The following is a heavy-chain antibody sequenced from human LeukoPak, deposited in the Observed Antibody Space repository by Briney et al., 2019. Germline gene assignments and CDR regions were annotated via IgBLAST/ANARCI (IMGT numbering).Heavy chain of an antibody. Sequence: GGSLRLSCAASGFTFSNYGMHWVRQAPGKGLEWVALISYDASNRYYADSVKGRFTISRDNSKNTLSLQMNSLRAEDTAVYYCAKDELSIATAPGSNAFDIWGHGTMVTVSS. CDR2: ISYDASNR. V-gene: IGHV3-30*18. CDR3: AKDELSIATAPGSNAFDI. D-gene: IGHD6-13*01. CDR1: GFTFSNYG. J-gene: IGHJ3*02.